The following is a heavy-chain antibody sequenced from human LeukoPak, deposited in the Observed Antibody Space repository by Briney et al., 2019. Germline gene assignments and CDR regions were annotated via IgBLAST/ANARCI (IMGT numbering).Heavy chain of an antibody. CDR1: GYTFTGYY. Sequence: ASVKVSCKASGYTFTGYYMHWVRQAPGQGLEWMGWINPNSGGTNYAQKFQGRVTMTRDTSISTANMELSRLRSDDTAVYYCAVELFGFNWFDPWGQGTLVTVSS. CDR2: INPNSGGT. J-gene: IGHJ5*02. V-gene: IGHV1-2*02. D-gene: IGHD3-10*02. CDR3: AVELFGFNWFDP.